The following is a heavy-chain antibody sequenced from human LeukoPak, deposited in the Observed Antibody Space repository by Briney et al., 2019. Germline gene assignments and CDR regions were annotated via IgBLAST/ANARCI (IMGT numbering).Heavy chain of an antibody. V-gene: IGHV4-38-2*02. Sequence: SETLSLTCTVSGYSISSGYYWGWIRQPPGKGLEWIGSIYHSGSTYYNPSLKSRVTISVDTSKNQFSLKLSSVTAADTAVYYCARGANPGEADYWGQGTLVTVSS. J-gene: IGHJ4*02. CDR3: ARGANPGEADY. CDR2: IYHSGST. D-gene: IGHD1-1*01. CDR1: GYSISSGYY.